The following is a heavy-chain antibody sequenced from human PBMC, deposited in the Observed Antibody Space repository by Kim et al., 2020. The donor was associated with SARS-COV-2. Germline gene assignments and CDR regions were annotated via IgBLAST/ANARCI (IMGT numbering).Heavy chain of an antibody. V-gene: IGHV3-23*01. J-gene: IGHJ4*02. Sequence: GGSLRLSCTASGFRFNSYAMNWVRQAPGKGLEWVAIITGGGGDTFYAASVKGRFTISRDNAKNTLYLRMNSLRAEDTAVYFCAKDQEYGGITFAPGEWGQGTLVTVSS. CDR2: ITGGGGDT. D-gene: IGHD1-20*01. CDR3: AKDQEYGGITFAPGE. CDR1: GFRFNSYA.